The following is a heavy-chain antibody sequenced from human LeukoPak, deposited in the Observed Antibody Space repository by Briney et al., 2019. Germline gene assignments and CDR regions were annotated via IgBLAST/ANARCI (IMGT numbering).Heavy chain of an antibody. Sequence: GGSLRLSCAASGFTFSSYSMNWVRQAPGKGLEWASYISSSSTIYYADSVKGRLTISRDNAKNSLYLQMNSLRAEDTAVYYCARVWGAEYYDFWSGYRSFRWFDPWGQGTLVTVSS. CDR1: GFTFSSYS. D-gene: IGHD3-3*01. V-gene: IGHV3-48*01. CDR2: ISSSSTI. CDR3: ARVWGAEYYDFWSGYRSFRWFDP. J-gene: IGHJ5*02.